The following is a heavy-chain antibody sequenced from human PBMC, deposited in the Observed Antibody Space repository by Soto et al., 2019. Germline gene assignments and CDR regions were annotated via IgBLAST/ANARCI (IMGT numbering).Heavy chain of an antibody. V-gene: IGHV1-24*01. CDR3: ASVGYCSSTSCYASWFDP. Sequence: ASVKVSCKVSGYTLTELSMHWVRQAPGKGLEWMGGFDPEDGETIYAQKFQGRVTMTGDTSTDTAYMELSSLRSEDTAVYYCASVGYCSSTSCYASWFDPWGQGTLVTVSS. D-gene: IGHD2-2*01. CDR1: GYTLTELS. J-gene: IGHJ5*02. CDR2: FDPEDGET.